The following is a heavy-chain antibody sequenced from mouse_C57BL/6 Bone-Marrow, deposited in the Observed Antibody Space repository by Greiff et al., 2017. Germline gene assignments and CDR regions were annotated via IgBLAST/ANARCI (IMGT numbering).Heavy chain of an antibody. J-gene: IGHJ3*01. CDR2: ISSGGSYT. V-gene: IGHV5-6*02. Sequence: EVKLVESGGDLVKPGGSLKLSCAASGFTFSSYGMSWVRQTPDKRLEWVATISSGGSYTYYPDSVKGRFTISRDNAKNTLYLQMSSLKSEDTAMYYCARRGLRTWFAYWGQGTLVTVSA. CDR1: GFTFSSYG. D-gene: IGHD2-2*01. CDR3: ARRGLRTWFAY.